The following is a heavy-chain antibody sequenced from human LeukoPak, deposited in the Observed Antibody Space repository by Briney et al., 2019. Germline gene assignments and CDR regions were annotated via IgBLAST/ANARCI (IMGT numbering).Heavy chain of an antibody. D-gene: IGHD3-22*01. Sequence: GGPLRLSCAASGFTFSSYAMSWVRQAPGKGLEWVSAISGSGGSTYYADSVKGRFTISRDNSKNTLYLQMNSLRAEDTAVYYCAKAGAMIVVVIPADYWGQGTLVTVSS. CDR3: AKAGAMIVVVIPADY. CDR2: ISGSGGST. J-gene: IGHJ4*02. CDR1: GFTFSSYA. V-gene: IGHV3-23*01.